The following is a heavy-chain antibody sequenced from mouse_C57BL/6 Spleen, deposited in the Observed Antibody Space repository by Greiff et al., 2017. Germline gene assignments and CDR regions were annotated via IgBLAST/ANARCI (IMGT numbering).Heavy chain of an antibody. J-gene: IGHJ1*03. CDR1: GYAFTNYL. V-gene: IGHV1-54*01. CDR2: INPGSGGT. Sequence: VQLQQSGAELVRPGTSVKVSCKASGYAFTNYLIEWVKQRPGQGLEWIGVINPGSGGTNYNEKFKGKATLTADKSSSTAYMQLSSLTSEDSAVYFCAKGDIYYYGSSYGYWYFDVWGTGTTVTVSS. D-gene: IGHD1-1*01. CDR3: AKGDIYYYGSSYGYWYFDV.